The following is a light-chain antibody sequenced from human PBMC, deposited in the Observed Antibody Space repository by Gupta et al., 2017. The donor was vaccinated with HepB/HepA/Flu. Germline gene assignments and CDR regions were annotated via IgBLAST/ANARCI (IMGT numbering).Light chain of an antibody. CDR2: AAS. CDR1: QSINNY. V-gene: IGKV1-39*01. Sequence: SAXXGDRVTITCRASQSINNYLNWYQRKPGRAPNLLIYAASNLQSGVPSRFSGSGSGTDFTLTINSLQPEDFATYFCQQSYTTPLTFGGGTKMEIK. J-gene: IGKJ4*01. CDR3: QQSYTTPLT.